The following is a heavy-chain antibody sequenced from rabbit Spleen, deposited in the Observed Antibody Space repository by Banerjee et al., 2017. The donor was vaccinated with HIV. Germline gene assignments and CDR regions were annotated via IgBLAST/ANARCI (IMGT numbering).Heavy chain of an antibody. CDR3: ARDSASSFSSYGMDL. CDR1: GVSFSSNYY. D-gene: IGHD8-1*01. J-gene: IGHJ6*01. CDR2: IDSGSGGFT. V-gene: IGHV1S40*01. Sequence: QSLEESGGGLVKTGASLTLTCTPSGVSFSSNYYMCWVRQAPGKGLEWIACIDSGSGGFTYFATWAKGRFTISKTSSTTVTLQMTSLTAADTATYFCARDSASSFSSYGMDLWGPGTLVTVS.